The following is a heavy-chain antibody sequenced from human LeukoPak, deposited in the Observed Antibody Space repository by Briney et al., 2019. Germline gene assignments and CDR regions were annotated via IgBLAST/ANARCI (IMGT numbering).Heavy chain of an antibody. CDR3: AREHMVRGVINR. V-gene: IGHV4-4*07. CDR1: GGSISNYY. Sequence: PSETLSLTCTVSGGSISNYYWSWIRQPAGKRLEWLGRIYSSGSTNYNPSLESRVTVSVDTSKNQFSLKLSSVTAAGTAVYYCAREHMVRGVINRWGQGALVTVSS. J-gene: IGHJ4*02. CDR2: IYSSGST. D-gene: IGHD3-10*01.